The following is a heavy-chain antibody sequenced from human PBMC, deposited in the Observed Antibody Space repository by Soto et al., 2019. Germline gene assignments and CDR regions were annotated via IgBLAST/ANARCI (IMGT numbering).Heavy chain of an antibody. CDR3: VKNYYGSGTYWAGFDY. CDR2: IIGSGGRT. J-gene: IGHJ4*02. V-gene: IGHV3-23*01. CDR1: GFTFSGFD. D-gene: IGHD3-10*01. Sequence: EVQLLESGGALVQPGGSLRLSCAASGFTFSGFDLSWVSQAPGKGLEWVSAIIGSGGRTYYADSVKGRFTISRDNSKHILYLHMNSLRAEDTAIYYCVKNYYGSGTYWAGFDYWGQGTLVTVSS.